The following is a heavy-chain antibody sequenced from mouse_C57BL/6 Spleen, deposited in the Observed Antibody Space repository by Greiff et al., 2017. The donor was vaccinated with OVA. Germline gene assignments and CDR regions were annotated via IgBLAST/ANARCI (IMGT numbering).Heavy chain of an antibody. CDR3: ARNNYGSSYDWYFDV. CDR1: GYTFTSYW. D-gene: IGHD1-1*01. J-gene: IGHJ1*03. Sequence: QVQLKQPGAELVKPGASVKMSCKASGYTFTSYWITWVKQRPGQGLEWIGDIYPGSGSTNYNEKFKSKATLTVDTSSSTAYMQLSSLTSEDSAVYYCARNNYGSSYDWYFDVWGTGTTVTVSS. V-gene: IGHV1-55*01. CDR2: IYPGSGST.